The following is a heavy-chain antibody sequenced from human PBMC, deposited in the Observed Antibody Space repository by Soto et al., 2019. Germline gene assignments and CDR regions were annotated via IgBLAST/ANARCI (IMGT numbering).Heavy chain of an antibody. CDR1: GFTFTTFA. D-gene: IGHD3-3*01. Sequence: QVQLVESGGGVVQPGRALGLSCVASGFTFTTFAFHWVGQAPGKGLEWGGLISHDGTKKYNADSVKGRFTISRDKSKNTLYMEMNSLRGDDTAVYYCARHGLPDDFTTRGYWLDPWGQGTLVTVSS. V-gene: IGHV3-30-3*01. J-gene: IGHJ5*02. CDR3: ARHGLPDDFTTRGYWLDP. CDR2: ISHDGTKK.